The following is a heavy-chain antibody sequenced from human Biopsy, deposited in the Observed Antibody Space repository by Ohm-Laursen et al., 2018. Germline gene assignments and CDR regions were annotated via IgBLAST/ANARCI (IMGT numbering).Heavy chain of an antibody. Sequence: TLSLTCTVSGGSISSDYWSWIRQTPGKGLEWIGYIYYSGSTNYNPSLKSQVTISVDTSKNQFSLRLNSVTAADTAVYYCARATNSTGWPYYYFYGMDVWGQGTTVTVSS. V-gene: IGHV4-59*01. CDR2: IYYSGST. CDR1: GGSISSDY. D-gene: IGHD2/OR15-2a*01. CDR3: ARATNSTGWPYYYFYGMDV. J-gene: IGHJ6*02.